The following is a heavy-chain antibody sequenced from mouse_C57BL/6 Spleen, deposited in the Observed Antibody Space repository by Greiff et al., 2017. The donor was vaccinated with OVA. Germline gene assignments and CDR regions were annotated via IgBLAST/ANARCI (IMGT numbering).Heavy chain of an antibody. CDR1: GSTFTEYT. D-gene: IGHD2-14*01. CDR3: ARNERYDWYFDV. Sequence: VQGVESGAELVKPGASVKLSCKASGSTFTEYTIHWVKQRSGQGLEWIGWFYPGSGSIKYNEKFKDKATLTADKSSSTVYMELSRLTSEDSAVYFCARNERYDWYFDVWGTGTTVTVSS. V-gene: IGHV1-62-2*01. CDR2: FYPGSGSI. J-gene: IGHJ1*03.